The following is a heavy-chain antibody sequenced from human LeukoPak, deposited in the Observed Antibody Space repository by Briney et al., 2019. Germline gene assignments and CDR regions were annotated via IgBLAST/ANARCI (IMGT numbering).Heavy chain of an antibody. V-gene: IGHV3-48*02. CDR1: GSSFSSYS. Sequence: GGSLILSCAASGSSFSSYSMNWVRQAPGKGLEWVSYINSDSSTICYADSVKGRFTISRDNAKSSVYLQMNSLRDEDTAVYYCARDERYAFDSWGQGTLVTVSS. CDR2: INSDSSTI. CDR3: ARDERYAFDS. J-gene: IGHJ4*02. D-gene: IGHD5-24*01.